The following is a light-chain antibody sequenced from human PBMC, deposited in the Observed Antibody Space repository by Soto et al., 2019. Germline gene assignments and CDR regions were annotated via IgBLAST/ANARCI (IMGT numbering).Light chain of an antibody. CDR1: QSISSY. CDR3: QQSYSTPPWT. Sequence: DIPMTQSPSSLSASVGDRVTITCRASQSISSYLNWYQQKPGKAPKLLIYAASSLQSGVPSRLSGSGSGTDFTLTISSLQPEDFATYYCQQSYSTPPWTFGPGTKVDIK. CDR2: AAS. J-gene: IGKJ3*01. V-gene: IGKV1-39*01.